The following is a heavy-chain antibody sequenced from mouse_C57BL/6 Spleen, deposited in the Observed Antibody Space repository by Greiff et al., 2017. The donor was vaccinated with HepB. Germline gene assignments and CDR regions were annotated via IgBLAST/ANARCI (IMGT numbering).Heavy chain of an antibody. J-gene: IGHJ2*01. D-gene: IGHD1-1*01. Sequence: QVQLKESGPELVKPGASVKISCKASGYAFSSSWMNWVKQRPGKGLEWIGRIYPGDGDTNYNGKFKGKATLTADKSSSTAYMQLSSLTSEDSAVYFCAGGDYYGSSYPADYWGQGTTLTVSS. V-gene: IGHV1-82*01. CDR1: GYAFSSSW. CDR3: AGGDYYGSSYPADY. CDR2: IYPGDGDT.